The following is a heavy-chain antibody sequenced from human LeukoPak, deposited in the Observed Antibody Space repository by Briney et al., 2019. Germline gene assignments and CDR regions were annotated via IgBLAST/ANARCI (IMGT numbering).Heavy chain of an antibody. V-gene: IGHV3-53*01. D-gene: IGHD3-22*01. CDR1: GFTVSSNY. CDR3: ARTLLNYYDSSGYYSYFDY. CDR2: IYSGGST. J-gene: IGHJ4*02. Sequence: GGSLRLSCAASGFTVSSNYMSWVRQAPGKGLEWVSVIYSGGSTYYADSVKGRFTISRDNSKNTLYLQMNSLRAEDTAVYYCARTLLNYYDSSGYYSYFDYWGQGTLVTVSS.